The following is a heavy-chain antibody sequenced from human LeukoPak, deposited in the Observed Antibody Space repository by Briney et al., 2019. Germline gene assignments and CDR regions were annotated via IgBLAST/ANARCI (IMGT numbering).Heavy chain of an antibody. CDR2: VDRGSTI. CDR1: GFTFSDYY. CDR3: ARDIGSGTTGTTGVLVN. D-gene: IGHD1-1*01. Sequence: KPGGSLRLSCAASGFTFSDYYMSWIRQAPGKGLEWISYVDRGSTIYYADSVKGRFTISRDNAKNSLSLQMNSLRAEDTAVYYCARDIGSGTTGTTGVLVNWGQGTLVTVSS. V-gene: IGHV3-11*04. J-gene: IGHJ4*02.